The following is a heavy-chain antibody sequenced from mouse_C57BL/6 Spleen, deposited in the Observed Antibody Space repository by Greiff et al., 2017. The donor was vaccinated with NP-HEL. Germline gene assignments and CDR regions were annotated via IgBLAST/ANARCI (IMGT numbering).Heavy chain of an antibody. J-gene: IGHJ2*01. CDR1: GYTFTSYW. CDR3: ARDDYDRTYYFDY. D-gene: IGHD2-4*01. V-gene: IGHV1-55*01. Sequence: QVQLQQPGAELVKPGASVEMSCKASGYTFTSYWITWVKQRPGQGLEWIGDIYPGSGSTNYNEKFKSKATLTVDTSSSTAYMQLSSLTSEDSAVYYCARDDYDRTYYFDYWGQGTTLTVSS. CDR2: IYPGSGST.